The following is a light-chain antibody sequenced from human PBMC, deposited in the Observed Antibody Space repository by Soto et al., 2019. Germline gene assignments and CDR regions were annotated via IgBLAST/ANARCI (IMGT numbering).Light chain of an antibody. V-gene: IGKV1-9*01. CDR2: EAS. J-gene: IGKJ5*01. Sequence: EIHLTQSAAVLSASLGDRVTITCRASHDISTFLAWYQQKPGKAPKLLIYEASTLQSGVPSRFSGSGSGTEFTLTISGLLPEDFAAYHCQQLYTLPFTFGQGTRLEI. CDR3: QQLYTLPFT. CDR1: HDISTF.